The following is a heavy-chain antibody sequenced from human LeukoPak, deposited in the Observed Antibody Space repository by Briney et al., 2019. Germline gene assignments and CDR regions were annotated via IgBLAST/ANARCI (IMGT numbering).Heavy chain of an antibody. Sequence: PGRSLRLSCAASGFTFSSYGMHWVRQAPGKGLEWVAHIWYDGSNKYYADSVKGRFTISIDNAKNTLYLQMNRLRPEDTAVYYCAKYLGGSYTGFDIWGQGTMVTVSS. V-gene: IGHV3-33*06. J-gene: IGHJ3*02. CDR2: IWYDGSNK. CDR1: GFTFSSYG. D-gene: IGHD1-26*01. CDR3: AKYLGGSYTGFDI.